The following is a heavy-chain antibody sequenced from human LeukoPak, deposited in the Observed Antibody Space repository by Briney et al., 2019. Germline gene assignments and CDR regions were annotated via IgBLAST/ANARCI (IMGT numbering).Heavy chain of an antibody. Sequence: PGGSLRLSCVASGFTFSSYWMHWVRQAPGKGLVWVSRIDADGSETTYADSVKGRITISRDNAKSTLYLQMNSLRAEDTAVYYCARGGLDGYHFDYWGQGTLVTVSS. CDR3: ARGGLDGYHFDY. CDR1: GFTFSSYW. CDR2: IDADGSET. J-gene: IGHJ4*02. V-gene: IGHV3-74*01. D-gene: IGHD5-24*01.